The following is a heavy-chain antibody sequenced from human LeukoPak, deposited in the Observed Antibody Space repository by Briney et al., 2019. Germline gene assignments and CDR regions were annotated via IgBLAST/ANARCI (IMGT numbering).Heavy chain of an antibody. D-gene: IGHD3-10*01. J-gene: IGHJ4*02. CDR3: ARQFGDY. CDR2: IYSGGNT. CDR1: GFTVSSTY. V-gene: IGHV3-53*01. Sequence: GGSLRLSCAASGFTVSSTYMSWVRQAPGQGLELVSVIYSGGNTYYADSVKGRFTISRDNSKNTLYLQMNSLRVEDTAVYCCARQFGDYWGQGTLVTVSS.